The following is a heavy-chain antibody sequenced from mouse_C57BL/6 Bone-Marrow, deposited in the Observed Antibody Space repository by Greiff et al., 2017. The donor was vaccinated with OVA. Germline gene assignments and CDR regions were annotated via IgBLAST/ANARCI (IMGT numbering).Heavy chain of an antibody. Sequence: EVQLVESGGGLVQPGGSLSLSCAASGFTFTDYYMSWVRQPPGKALEWLGFLRNKANGYTTEYSASVQGRFTISRYNSQSILYLQMNALRAEDSATYYCARYQTAQALYAMDYWGQGTSVTVSS. D-gene: IGHD3-2*02. CDR2: LRNKANGYTT. CDR3: ARYQTAQALYAMDY. V-gene: IGHV7-3*01. CDR1: GFTFTDYY. J-gene: IGHJ4*01.